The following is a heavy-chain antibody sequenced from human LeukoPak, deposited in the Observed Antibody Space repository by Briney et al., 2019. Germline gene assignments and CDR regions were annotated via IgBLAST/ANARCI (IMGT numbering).Heavy chain of an antibody. CDR3: AREITMIVVVSHGFDY. Sequence: SETLSLTCTVSGGSISSSSYYWGWIRQPPGKGLEWTGSIYYSGSTYYNPSLKSRVTISVDTSKNQFSLKLSSVTAADTAVYYCAREITMIVVVSHGFDYWGQGTLVTVSS. CDR1: GGSISSSSYY. V-gene: IGHV4-39*07. J-gene: IGHJ4*02. D-gene: IGHD3-22*01. CDR2: IYYSGST.